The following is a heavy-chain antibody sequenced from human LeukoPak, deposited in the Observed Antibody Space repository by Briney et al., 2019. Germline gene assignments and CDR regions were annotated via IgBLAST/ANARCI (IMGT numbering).Heavy chain of an antibody. Sequence: GGSLRLSCAASGFTFSGYWMHWVRQAPGKGLVWVSRINTDGSSTSYADSVKGRFTISRDNSKNTLYLQMNSLRAEDTAVYYCARGLGARGDLFDYWGQGTLVTVSS. J-gene: IGHJ4*02. CDR3: ARGLGARGDLFDY. CDR2: INTDGSST. D-gene: IGHD1-26*01. V-gene: IGHV3-74*01. CDR1: GFTFSGYW.